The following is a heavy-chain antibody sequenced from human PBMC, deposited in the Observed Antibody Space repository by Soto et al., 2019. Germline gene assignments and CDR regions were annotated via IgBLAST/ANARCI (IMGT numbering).Heavy chain of an antibody. Sequence: GASGKVSCKASGGTFSSCAISWVRQAPGQGLEWMGGIIPIFGTANYAQKFQGRVTITADESTSTAYMELSSLRSEDTAVYYCARDMSRSAMVLDPWGQGTLVTVSS. CDR1: GGTFSSCA. CDR3: ARDMSRSAMVLDP. CDR2: IIPIFGTA. J-gene: IGHJ5*02. D-gene: IGHD5-18*01. V-gene: IGHV1-69*13.